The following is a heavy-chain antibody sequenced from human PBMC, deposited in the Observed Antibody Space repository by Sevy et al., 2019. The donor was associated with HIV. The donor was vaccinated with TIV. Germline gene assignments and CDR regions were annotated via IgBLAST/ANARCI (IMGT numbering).Heavy chain of an antibody. V-gene: IGHV1-2*02. CDR1: GYTFTGYY. CDR3: ARNGKTNVVVVAASGRTFDAFDI. D-gene: IGHD2-15*01. Sequence: ASVKVSCKASGYTFTGYYMHWVRQAPGQGLEWMGWINPNSGGTNYAQKFQGRVTMTRDTSISTAYMELSRLRSDDTAVYYCARNGKTNVVVVAASGRTFDAFDIWGQGTMVTVSS. J-gene: IGHJ3*02. CDR2: INPNSGGT.